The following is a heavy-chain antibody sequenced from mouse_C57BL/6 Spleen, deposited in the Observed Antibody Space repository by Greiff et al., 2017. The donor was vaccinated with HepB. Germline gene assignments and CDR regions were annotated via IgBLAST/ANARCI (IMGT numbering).Heavy chain of an antibody. CDR2: INPSNGGT. J-gene: IGHJ1*03. CDR1: GYTFTSYW. Sequence: QVQLQQPGTELVKPGASVKLSCKASGYTFTSYWMHWVKQRPGQGLEWIGNINPSNGGTNYNEKFKSKATLTVDKSSSTAYMQLRSLTSEDSEVYYCARGVYYYGSEYFDVWGTGTTVTVSS. D-gene: IGHD1-1*01. V-gene: IGHV1-53*01. CDR3: ARGVYYYGSEYFDV.